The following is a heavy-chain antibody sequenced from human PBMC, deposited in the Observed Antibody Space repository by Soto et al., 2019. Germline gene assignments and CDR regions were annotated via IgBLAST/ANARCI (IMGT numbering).Heavy chain of an antibody. D-gene: IGHD1-26*01. CDR2: IYWNGDT. V-gene: IGHV2-5*01. Sequence: QITLKASGPTLVRPTETLTLTCSFSGFSLTSGVGVGWISQPPGKALEWLALIYWNGDTRYSPSLTSRLTINSDTATNQVVLTMTNMAPVYTATYYCGHRSRSYYFSGTDSWGQGTLVTVAS. J-gene: IGHJ4*02. CDR3: GHRSRSYYFSGTDS. CDR1: GFSLTSGVG.